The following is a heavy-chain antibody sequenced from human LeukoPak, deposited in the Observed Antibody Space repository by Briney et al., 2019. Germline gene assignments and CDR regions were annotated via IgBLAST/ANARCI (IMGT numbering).Heavy chain of an antibody. J-gene: IGHJ5*02. Sequence: ASVKVSCKASGYTFTGYYMHWVRQAPGQGLEWMGWINPNGGGTNYAQKFQGRVTMTRDTSISTAYMELSRLRSDDTAVYYCARGGGIRKNWFDPWGQGTLVTVSS. CDR2: INPNGGGT. CDR3: ARGGGIRKNWFDP. D-gene: IGHD1-14*01. CDR1: GYTFTGYY. V-gene: IGHV1-2*02.